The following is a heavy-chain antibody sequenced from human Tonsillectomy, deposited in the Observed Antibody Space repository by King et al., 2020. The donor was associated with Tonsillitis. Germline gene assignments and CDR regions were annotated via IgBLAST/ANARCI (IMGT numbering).Heavy chain of an antibody. D-gene: IGHD3-22*01. CDR2: IYYSGST. CDR3: ARDRGSGYYDSSGYYYWYFDL. Sequence: QLQESGPGLVKPSQTLSLTCTVSGGSISSGGYYWSWIRQHPGKGLEWIGYIYYSGSTYYNPSLKSRVTISVDTSKNQFSLKLSSVTAADTAVYYCARDRGSGYYDSSGYYYWYFDLWGRGTLVTVSS. CDR1: GGSISSGGYY. V-gene: IGHV4-31*03. J-gene: IGHJ2*01.